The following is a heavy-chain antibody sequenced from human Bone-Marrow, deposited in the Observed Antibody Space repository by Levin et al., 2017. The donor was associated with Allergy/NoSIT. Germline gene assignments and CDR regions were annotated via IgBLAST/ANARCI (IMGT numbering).Heavy chain of an antibody. CDR2: IIPIFGTA. D-gene: IGHD2/OR15-2a*01. CDR1: GGTFSSYA. J-gene: IGHJ4*02. Sequence: ASVKVSCKASGGTFSSYAISWVRQAPGQGLEWMGGIIPIFGTANYAQKFQGRVTITADESTSTAYMELSSLRSEDTAVYYCATSIGLNRRPDYWGQGTLVTVSS. CDR3: ATSIGLNRRPDY. V-gene: IGHV1-69*13.